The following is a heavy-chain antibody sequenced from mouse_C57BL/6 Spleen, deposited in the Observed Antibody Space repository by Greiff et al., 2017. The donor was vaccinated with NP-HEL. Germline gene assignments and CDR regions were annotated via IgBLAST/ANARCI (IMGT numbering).Heavy chain of an antibody. V-gene: IGHV5-17*01. CDR2: ISSGSSTI. CDR3: ASPSYGSSLRYAMDY. CDR1: GFTFSDYG. Sequence: EVNLVESGGGLVKPGGSLKLSCAASGFTFSDYGMHWVRQAPEKGLEWVAYISSGSSTIYYADTVKGRFTISRDNAKNTLFLQMTSLRSEDTAMYYCASPSYGSSLRYAMDYWGQGTSVTVSS. J-gene: IGHJ4*01. D-gene: IGHD1-1*01.